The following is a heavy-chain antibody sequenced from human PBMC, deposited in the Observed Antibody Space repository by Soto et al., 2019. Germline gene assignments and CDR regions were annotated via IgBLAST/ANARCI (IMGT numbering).Heavy chain of an antibody. CDR3: AATPLPDTYYDYIWGSYRYMTLDY. CDR2: INPSGGST. Sequence: ASVKVSCKASGYTFTSYYMHWVRQAPGQGLEWMGIINPSGGSTSYAQKFQGGVTMTRDTSTSTVYMELSSLRSEDTAVYYCAATPLPDTYYDYIWGSYRYMTLDYWGQGTLVTVSS. CDR1: GYTFTSYY. J-gene: IGHJ4*02. D-gene: IGHD3-16*02. V-gene: IGHV1-46*01.